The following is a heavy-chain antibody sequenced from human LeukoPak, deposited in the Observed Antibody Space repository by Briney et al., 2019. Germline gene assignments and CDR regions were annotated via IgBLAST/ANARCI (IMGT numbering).Heavy chain of an antibody. D-gene: IGHD3-10*01. CDR1: GFTFSSYW. CDR2: INTNGSPT. J-gene: IGHJ4*02. CDR3: AGDLISGSGSLGY. V-gene: IGHV3-74*01. Sequence: GGSLRLSCAASGFTFSSYWMHWVRQAPGKGLVWVARINTNGSPTQYADSVKGRFTISRDNAKTTLYLQMNSLRDEDTAVYYCAGDLISGSGSLGYWGQGTLVTASS.